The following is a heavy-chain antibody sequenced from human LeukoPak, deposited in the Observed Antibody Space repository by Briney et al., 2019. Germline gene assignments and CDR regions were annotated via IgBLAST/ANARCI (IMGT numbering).Heavy chain of an antibody. CDR3: ASLSLVWNFDY. V-gene: IGHV4-30-2*01. Sequence: PSETLSLACTVSGGSINSGGYYWSWIRQPPGKGLEWIGYIYHSGSTYYNPSLKSRVTISVDRSKNQFSLKLSSVTAADTAVYYCASLSLVWNFDYWGQGTLVTVSS. J-gene: IGHJ4*02. D-gene: IGHD6-6*01. CDR2: IYHSGST. CDR1: GGSINSGGYY.